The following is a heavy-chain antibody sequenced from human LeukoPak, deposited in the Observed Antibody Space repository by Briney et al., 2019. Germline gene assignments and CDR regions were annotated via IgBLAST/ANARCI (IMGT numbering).Heavy chain of an antibody. D-gene: IGHD2-2*01. CDR3: AREGKYCSSTSCLKAFDY. Sequence: GGSLRLSCAASGFTFTSSWMHWVRHPPGSGLVWVSRINSDVSSTSYADSMKGRFTTSTVNAKNTLYQQMNSRRAEDTVVYYCAREGKYCSSTSCLKAFDYWGQGTLVTVSS. CDR2: INSDVSST. V-gene: IGHV3-74*01. CDR1: GFTFTSSW. J-gene: IGHJ4*02.